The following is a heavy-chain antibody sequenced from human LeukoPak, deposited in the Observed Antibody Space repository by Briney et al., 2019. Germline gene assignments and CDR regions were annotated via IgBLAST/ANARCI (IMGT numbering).Heavy chain of an antibody. J-gene: IGHJ6*02. V-gene: IGHV3-49*04. CDR3: TRMNYYYGMDV. CDR1: GFTFGDYA. Sequence: PGGSLRLSCTASGFTFGDYAMSWVRQALGKGLEWVGFIRSKAYGGTTEYAASVKGRFTISRDDSKSIAYLQMNSLKTEDTAVYYCTRMNYYYGMDVWGQGTTVTVSS. CDR2: IRSKAYGGTT.